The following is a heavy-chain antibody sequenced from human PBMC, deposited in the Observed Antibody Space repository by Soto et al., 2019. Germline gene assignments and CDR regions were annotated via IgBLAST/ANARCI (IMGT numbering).Heavy chain of an antibody. Sequence: GGSLRLSCAASGFTFSSYAMSWVRQAPGKGLEWVSAISGSGGSTYYADSVKGRFTISRDNSKNTLYLQMNSLRAEDTAVYYCAKSHGGYYDSQPPPSFDPWGQGTLVTVSS. CDR3: AKSHGGYYDSQPPPSFDP. V-gene: IGHV3-23*01. J-gene: IGHJ5*02. CDR1: GFTFSSYA. D-gene: IGHD3-22*01. CDR2: ISGSGGST.